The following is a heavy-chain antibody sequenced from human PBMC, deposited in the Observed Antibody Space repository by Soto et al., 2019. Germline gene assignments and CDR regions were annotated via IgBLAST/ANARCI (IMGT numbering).Heavy chain of an antibody. J-gene: IGHJ4*02. CDR3: GKVLVGATGHTDSDS. D-gene: IGHD2-15*01. V-gene: IGHV4-39*01. CDR2: IDYNGDT. Sequence: QVQLQESGPGLVKPSVPLSLTCTVSGGSIYRSGYYWGGIRQPPGRGLEWIGNIDYNGDTYSNPSLKSRVTISRDTSKNQYSLKLTSVTAADTALYYCGKVLVGATGHTDSDSWGPGTLVAVSS. CDR1: GGSIYRSGYY.